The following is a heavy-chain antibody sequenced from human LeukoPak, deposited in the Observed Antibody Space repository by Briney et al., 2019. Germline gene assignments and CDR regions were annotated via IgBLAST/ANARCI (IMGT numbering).Heavy chain of an antibody. J-gene: IGHJ5*02. Sequence: GASVKVSCKASGGTFSSYAISWVRQAPGQGLEWMGRIIPILGIANYAQKFQGRVTITAHKSTSTAYMELSSLRSEDTAVYYCARAGIAAAGTHNWFDPWGQGTLVTVSS. CDR3: ARAGIAAAGTHNWFDP. CDR2: IIPILGIA. CDR1: GGTFSSYA. D-gene: IGHD6-13*01. V-gene: IGHV1-69*04.